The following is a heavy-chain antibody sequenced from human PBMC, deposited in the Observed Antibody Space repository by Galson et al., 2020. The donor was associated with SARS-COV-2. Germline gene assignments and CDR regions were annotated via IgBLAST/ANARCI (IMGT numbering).Heavy chain of an antibody. CDR1: GFTFSSYA. J-gene: IGHJ4*02. Sequence: SLKISCAASGFTFSSYAMHWVRQAPGKGLEWVAVISYDGSNKYYADSVKGRFTISRDNSKNTLYLQMNSLRAEDTAVYYCAREDSGYSYGLIDYWGQGTLVTVSS. CDR3: AREDSGYSYGLIDY. V-gene: IGHV3-30*04. CDR2: ISYDGSNK. D-gene: IGHD5-18*01.